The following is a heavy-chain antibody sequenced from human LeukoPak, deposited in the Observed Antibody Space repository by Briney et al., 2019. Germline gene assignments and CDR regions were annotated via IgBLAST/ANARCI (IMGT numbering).Heavy chain of an antibody. CDR3: AREPTYYDILTGYYRGGYFDY. V-gene: IGHV3-30*02. D-gene: IGHD3-9*01. CDR2: IRYDGSNK. Sequence: GGSLRLSCAASGFTFSSYGMHWVRQAPGKGLEWVAFIRYDGSNKYFADSVKGRFTISRDSSKNTLYLQMNSLRVDDTAVYYCAREPTYYDILTGYYRGGYFDYWGQGTLVTVSS. CDR1: GFTFSSYG. J-gene: IGHJ4*02.